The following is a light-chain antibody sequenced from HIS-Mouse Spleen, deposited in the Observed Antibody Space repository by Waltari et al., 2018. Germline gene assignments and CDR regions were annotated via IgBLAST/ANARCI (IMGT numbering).Light chain of an antibody. J-gene: IGLJ2*01. V-gene: IGLV2-14*01. CDR3: SSYTSSSTLV. CDR1: RSDVGGYNY. CDR2: EVS. Sequence: QSALTQPASVSGSPGQSITIPCTGTRSDVGGYNYVSWYQPHPGKAPKLMIYEVSTRPSGVSNRFSGSKSGNTASLTISGLQAEDEADYYCSSYTSSSTLVFGGGTKLTVL.